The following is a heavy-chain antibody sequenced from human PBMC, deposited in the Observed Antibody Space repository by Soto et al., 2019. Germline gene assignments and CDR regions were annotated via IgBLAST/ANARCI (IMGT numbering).Heavy chain of an antibody. D-gene: IGHD4-17*01. J-gene: IGHJ6*03. V-gene: IGHV1-8*01. CDR1: GYTFTSYD. CDR2: MNPNSGNT. Sequence: ASVKVSCKASGYTFTSYDINWVRQATGQGLEWMGWMNPNSGNTGYAQKFQGRVTMTRNTSISTAYMELSSLRSEDTAVYYCARGGVDYGDYVPLYYYYYYMDVWGKGTKVTVSS. CDR3: ARGGVDYGDYVPLYYYYYYMDV.